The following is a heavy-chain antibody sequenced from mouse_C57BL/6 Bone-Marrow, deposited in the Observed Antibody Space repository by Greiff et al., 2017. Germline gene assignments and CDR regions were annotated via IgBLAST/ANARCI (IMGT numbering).Heavy chain of an antibody. Sequence: EVQLQQSGAELVRPGASVKLSCTASGFNIKDDYMHWVKQRPEQGLEWIGWIDPENGDTEYASKFQGKATITADTSYNTAYLQLSSLTSEDTAVYYCTTEVKDYWGQGTTLTVSS. J-gene: IGHJ2*01. CDR1: GFNIKDDY. D-gene: IGHD2-2*01. V-gene: IGHV14-4*01. CDR2: IDPENGDT. CDR3: TTEVKDY.